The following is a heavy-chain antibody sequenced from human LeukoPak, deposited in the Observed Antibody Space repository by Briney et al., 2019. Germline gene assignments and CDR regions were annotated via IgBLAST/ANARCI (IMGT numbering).Heavy chain of an antibody. CDR3: ARRFHTDYAIED. CDR1: GDSISSSTYY. Sequence: SETLSLTCTVSGDSISSSTYYWGWIRQSPGKGLEWIGSISYSGTAYYNPPLRSRITMSVDTSKNKFSLRLSSVTAADTALYYCARRFHTDYAIEDWGQGALVTVSS. J-gene: IGHJ4*02. V-gene: IGHV4-39*01. CDR2: ISYSGTA. D-gene: IGHD3-16*01.